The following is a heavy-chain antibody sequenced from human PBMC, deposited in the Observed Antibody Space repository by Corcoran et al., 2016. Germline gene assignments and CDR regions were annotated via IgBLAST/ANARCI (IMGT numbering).Heavy chain of an antibody. D-gene: IGHD3-3*01. J-gene: IGHJ4*02. Sequence: EVQLVESGGGLVKPGGSLRLSCAASGFTFSSYSMNWVRQAPGKGLEWVSSISSSSSYIYYAASVKGRFTISRDNAKNSLYLQMNSLRAEDTAVYYCASDFNDFWSGYYHFDYWGQGTLVTVSS. CDR1: GFTFSSYS. CDR3: ASDFNDFWSGYYHFDY. V-gene: IGHV3-21*01. CDR2: ISSSSSYI.